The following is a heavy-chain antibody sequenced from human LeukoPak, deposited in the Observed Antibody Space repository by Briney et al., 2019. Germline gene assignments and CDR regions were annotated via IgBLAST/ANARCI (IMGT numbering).Heavy chain of an antibody. V-gene: IGHV3-13*01. D-gene: IGHD4-17*01. CDR1: GFTFSSYD. Sequence: GGSLRLSCAASGFTFSSYDMHWVRQATGKGLEWVSAIGTAGDTYYPGSVKGRFTISRENAKNSLYLQMNSLRAGDTAVYYCATDRNGDSRWGAFDIWGQGTMVTVSS. CDR3: ATDRNGDSRWGAFDI. CDR2: IGTAGDT. J-gene: IGHJ3*02.